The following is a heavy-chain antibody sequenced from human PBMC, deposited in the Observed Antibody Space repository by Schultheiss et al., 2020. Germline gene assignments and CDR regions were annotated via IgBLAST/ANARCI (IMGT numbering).Heavy chain of an antibody. CDR3: ARGWYTMVRGVIRN. J-gene: IGHJ4*02. CDR2: ISAYNGNT. CDR1: GYTFTGYY. Sequence: ASVKVSCKASGYTFTGYYMHWVRQAPGQGLEWMGWISAYNGNTNYAQKLQGRVTMTTDTSTSTAYMELRSLRSDDTAVYYCARGWYTMVRGVIRNWGQGTLVTVSS. V-gene: IGHV1-18*04. D-gene: IGHD3-10*01.